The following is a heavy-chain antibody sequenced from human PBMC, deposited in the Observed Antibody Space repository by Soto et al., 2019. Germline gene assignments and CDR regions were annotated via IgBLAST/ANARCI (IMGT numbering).Heavy chain of an antibody. CDR3: ARDEYYYDSSGYGAGYFDY. J-gene: IGHJ4*02. CDR2: IWYDGSNK. Sequence: GGSLRLSCAASGFTFSSYGMHWVRQAPGKGLEWVAVIWYDGSNKYYADSVKGRFTISRDNSKNTLYLQMNSPRAEDTAVYYCARDEYYYDSSGYGAGYFDYWGQGTLVTVSS. D-gene: IGHD3-22*01. CDR1: GFTFSSYG. V-gene: IGHV3-33*01.